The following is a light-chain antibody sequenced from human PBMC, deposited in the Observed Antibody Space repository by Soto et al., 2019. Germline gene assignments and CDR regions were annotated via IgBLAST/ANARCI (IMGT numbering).Light chain of an antibody. V-gene: IGKV3-15*01. CDR3: QQYNNWPPWT. Sequence: EIAMTQSPATLSLSPGERASLSCRASHSVSSNLAWYQQKPGQAPRLLIYGASTRATGIPARFSGSGSGTEFTLTISSLQSEDFAVYYCQQYNNWPPWTFGQGTKVDIK. CDR1: HSVSSN. J-gene: IGKJ1*01. CDR2: GAS.